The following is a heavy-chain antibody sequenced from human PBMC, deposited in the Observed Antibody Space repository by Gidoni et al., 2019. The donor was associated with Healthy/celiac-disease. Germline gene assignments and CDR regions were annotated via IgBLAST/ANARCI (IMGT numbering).Heavy chain of an antibody. CDR2: IRRKASGGTT. Sequence: EVQRVESGGGLVEPGRSVRSTGTDCGFTGGAYAMSWFRQAPGKGLELVGFIRRKASGGTTEYAASVKGRFTISRDASKSIAYLQMNSLKTEDTAVYYCTRHYSGSYYQDYWGQGTLVTVSS. CDR1: GFTGGAYA. D-gene: IGHD1-26*01. J-gene: IGHJ4*02. CDR3: TRHYSGSYYQDY. V-gene: IGHV3-49*03.